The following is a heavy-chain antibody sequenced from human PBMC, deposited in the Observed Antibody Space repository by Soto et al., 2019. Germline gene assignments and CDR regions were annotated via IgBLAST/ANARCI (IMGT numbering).Heavy chain of an antibody. V-gene: IGHV3-21*01. CDR1: GFTFSSYS. CDR2: ISSSSSHI. CDR3: AREVDIVVVPAARVWFDP. J-gene: IGHJ5*02. D-gene: IGHD2-2*01. Sequence: GGSLRLSCAASGFTFSSYSMNWVRQAPGKGLEWVSSISSSSSHIYYADSVKGRFTISRDNAKNSLYLQMNSLRAEDTAVYYCAREVDIVVVPAARVWFDPWGQGTLVTVSS.